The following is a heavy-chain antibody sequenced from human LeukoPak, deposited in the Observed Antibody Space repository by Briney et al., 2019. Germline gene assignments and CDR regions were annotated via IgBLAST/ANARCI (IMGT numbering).Heavy chain of an antibody. CDR3: ARTPVAGETIDY. V-gene: IGHV3-21*01. Sequence: PGGSLRLSCAASGFTFSSYSMNWVRQAPGKGLEWVSSISSSSSYIYYADSVKGRFTISRDNAKNSLYLQMNSLRAEDTAVYYCARTPVAGETIDYWGQGPLVTVSS. D-gene: IGHD6-19*01. J-gene: IGHJ4*02. CDR1: GFTFSSYS. CDR2: ISSSSSYI.